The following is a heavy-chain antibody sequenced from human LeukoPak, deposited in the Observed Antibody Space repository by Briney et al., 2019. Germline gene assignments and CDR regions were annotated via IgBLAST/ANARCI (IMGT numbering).Heavy chain of an antibody. CDR1: GFTVSSNY. D-gene: IGHD3-16*01. J-gene: IGHJ3*02. CDR2: ISYDGSNK. V-gene: IGHV3-30-3*01. Sequence: GGSLRLSCAASGFTVSSNYMSWVRQAPGKGLEWVSVISYDGSNKYYADSVKGRFTISRDNSKNTLYLQMNSLRAEDTAVYYCARAGLIHDAFDIWGQGTMVTVSS. CDR3: ARAGLIHDAFDI.